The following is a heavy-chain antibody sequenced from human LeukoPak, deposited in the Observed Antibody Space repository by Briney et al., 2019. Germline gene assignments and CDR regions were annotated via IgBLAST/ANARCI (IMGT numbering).Heavy chain of an antibody. CDR2: IYHSGST. CDR1: GGSISSSNW. V-gene: IGHV4-4*02. CDR3: ARDGRGDSSGYYQF. D-gene: IGHD3-22*01. Sequence: SETLSLTCAVSGGSISSSNWWSWVRQPPGNGLEWIGEIYHSGSTNYNPSLKSRVTISVDKSKNQFSLKLSSVTAADTAVYYCARDGRGDSSGYYQFWGQGTLVTVSS. J-gene: IGHJ4*02.